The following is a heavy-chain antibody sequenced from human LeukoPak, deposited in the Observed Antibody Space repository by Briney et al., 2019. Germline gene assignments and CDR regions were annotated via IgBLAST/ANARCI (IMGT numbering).Heavy chain of an antibody. J-gene: IGHJ3*02. Sequence: GGSLRLSCAASGFSFSSYWMSWVRQAPGKGLEWVANIKQDGSDKYYLTSVRGRFTISRDNAKNSLFLQMNSLRVEDTAVYYCARDRSDYDILTGYYMGAFDIWGQGTMVTVSS. CDR1: GFSFSSYW. CDR3: ARDRSDYDILTGYYMGAFDI. CDR2: IKQDGSDK. D-gene: IGHD3-9*01. V-gene: IGHV3-7*03.